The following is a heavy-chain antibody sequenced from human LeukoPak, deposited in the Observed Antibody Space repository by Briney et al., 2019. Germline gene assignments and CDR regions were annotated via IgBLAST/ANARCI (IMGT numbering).Heavy chain of an antibody. CDR3: ARQLRTHTNWFDP. Sequence: GGSLRLSCAASGFTFSGYEMNWVRQAPGKGLEWVSYISSSGSTIYYADSVKGRFTISRDNAKNSLYLQMNSLRAKDTAVYYCARQLRTHTNWFDPWGQGTLVTVSS. J-gene: IGHJ5*02. D-gene: IGHD3-3*01. CDR2: ISSSGSTI. V-gene: IGHV3-48*03. CDR1: GFTFSGYE.